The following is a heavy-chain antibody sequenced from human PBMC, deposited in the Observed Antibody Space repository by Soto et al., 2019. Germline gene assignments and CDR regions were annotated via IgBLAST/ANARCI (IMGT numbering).Heavy chain of an antibody. V-gene: IGHV1-69*13. Sequence: SVKVSCKASGGTFSSYASSWVRQAPGLGLEWMGGIIPIFGTANYAQKFQGRVTITADESTSTAYMELSSLRSEDTAVYYCATGGWSPPIVLMVYAIRPNHYYYGMDVWGQGTTVTVSS. CDR3: ATGGWSPPIVLMVYAIRPNHYYYGMDV. D-gene: IGHD2-8*01. CDR2: IIPIFGTA. CDR1: GGTFSSYA. J-gene: IGHJ6*02.